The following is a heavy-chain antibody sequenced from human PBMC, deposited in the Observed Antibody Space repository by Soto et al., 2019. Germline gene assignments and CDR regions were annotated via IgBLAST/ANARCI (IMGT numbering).Heavy chain of an antibody. CDR3: ARQGRIAAVLYI. J-gene: IGHJ3*02. V-gene: IGHV4-34*01. CDR1: GEYFSGYY. D-gene: IGHD6-13*01. CDR2: INHSGST. Sequence: PSETLSLTCAVYGEYFSGYYWSWIRQPPGKGLEWIGEINHSGSTNYNPSLKSRVTISVDTSKNQFSLKLSSVTAADTAVYYCARQGRIAAVLYIWGQGTMVTVSS.